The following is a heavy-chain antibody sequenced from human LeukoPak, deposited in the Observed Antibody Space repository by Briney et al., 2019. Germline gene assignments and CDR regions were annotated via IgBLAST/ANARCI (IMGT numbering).Heavy chain of an antibody. V-gene: IGHV3-21*01. CDR3: ARDSAAAGPVDY. Sequence: GGSLRLSCAASGFTFSSYSMSWVRQAPEKGLEWVSSISSSSSYIYYADSVKGRFTISRDNAKNSLYLQMNSLRAEDTAVYYCARDSAAAGPVDYWGQGTLVTVSS. D-gene: IGHD6-13*01. J-gene: IGHJ4*02. CDR2: ISSSSSYI. CDR1: GFTFSSYS.